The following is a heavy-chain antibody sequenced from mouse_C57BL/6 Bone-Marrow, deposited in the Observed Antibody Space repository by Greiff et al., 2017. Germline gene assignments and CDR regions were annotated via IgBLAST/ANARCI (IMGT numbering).Heavy chain of an antibody. CDR3: ARASTMITTCAMDY. J-gene: IGHJ4*01. CDR1: GYSITSGYY. V-gene: IGHV3-6*01. CDR2: ISYDGSN. Sequence: EVQLQESGPGLVKPSQSLSLTCSVTGYSITSGYYWNWIRQFPGNKLEWMGYISYDGSNNYNPSLKNRISITRDTSKNQFFLKLNSVTTEDTATYYCARASTMITTCAMDYWGQGTSVTVSS. D-gene: IGHD2-4*01.